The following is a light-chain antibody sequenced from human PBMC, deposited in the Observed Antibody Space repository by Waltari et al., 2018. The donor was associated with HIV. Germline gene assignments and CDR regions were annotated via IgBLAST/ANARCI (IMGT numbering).Light chain of an antibody. CDR3: QQYNHWPRT. Sequence: EIVMTQSPATLSVSPGERATLSCRASQSISGNLAWYQQRRGQAPRLLIYGASTRDSGIPARFSGSGSGPDFSLTISSLQSEDSALYYCQQYNHWPRTFGQGTKLEI. J-gene: IGKJ1*01. CDR1: QSISGN. V-gene: IGKV3-15*01. CDR2: GAS.